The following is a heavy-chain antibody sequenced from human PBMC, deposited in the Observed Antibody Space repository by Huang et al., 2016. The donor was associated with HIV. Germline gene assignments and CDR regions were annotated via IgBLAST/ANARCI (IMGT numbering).Heavy chain of an antibody. J-gene: IGHJ6*02. CDR3: AREGQGYAMDV. Sequence: QVRLVQSGAEVKKPGASVKVSCKTSGYTFTSSSIPWVRQAPGQGLEWMGIINPDVDSTSYAPKVQGRVTMTRDTSTSTVYMELSSLRSEDTAMYYCAREGQGYAMDVWGQGTTVTVSS. V-gene: IGHV1-46*01. CDR2: INPDVDST. CDR1: GYTFTSSS.